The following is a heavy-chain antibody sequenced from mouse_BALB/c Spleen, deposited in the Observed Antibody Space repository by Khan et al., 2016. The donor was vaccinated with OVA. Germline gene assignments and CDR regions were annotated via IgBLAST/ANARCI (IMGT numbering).Heavy chain of an antibody. D-gene: IGHD1-2*01. V-gene: IGHV3-2*02. J-gene: IGHJ2*01. Sequence: VTLLESGPGLVKPSQSLSLTCTVTGYSITSGYGWNWIRQFPGNKLEWMGYISYSGSTNYNPSLKSRISIPRDTSKNQFFLQLNSVTTEDTATYYCARTARIKYWGQGTTLTVSS. CDR1: GYSITSGYG. CDR2: ISYSGST. CDR3: ARTARIKY.